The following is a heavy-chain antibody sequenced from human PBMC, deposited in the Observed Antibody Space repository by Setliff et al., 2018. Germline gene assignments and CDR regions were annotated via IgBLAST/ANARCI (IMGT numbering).Heavy chain of an antibody. V-gene: IGHV4-31*03. CDR3: ARVALVVVIRNAFDI. CDR2: IYYSGST. D-gene: IGHD2-21*01. CDR1: GGSISSGGYY. J-gene: IGHJ3*02. Sequence: SETLSLTCTVSGGSISSGGYYWSWIRQHPGKGLEWIGHIYYSGSTYYNPSLKSRVTISVDTSKNQFSLKLSSVTAADTAVYYCARVALVVVIRNAFDIWGQGTMVTV.